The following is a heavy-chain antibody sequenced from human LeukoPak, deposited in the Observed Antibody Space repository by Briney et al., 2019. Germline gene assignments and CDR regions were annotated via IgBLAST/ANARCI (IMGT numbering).Heavy chain of an antibody. J-gene: IGHJ5*02. Sequence: GASVKVSCKASGYTFTVYYMHWVRQAPGQGLEWMGWINPNSGGTNYAQKFQGRVTMTRDTSISTAYMELSRLRSDDTAVYYCARDLTGTSGYVWFDPWGQGTLVTVSS. D-gene: IGHD1-7*01. CDR2: INPNSGGT. CDR3: ARDLTGTSGYVWFDP. CDR1: GYTFTVYY. V-gene: IGHV1-2*02.